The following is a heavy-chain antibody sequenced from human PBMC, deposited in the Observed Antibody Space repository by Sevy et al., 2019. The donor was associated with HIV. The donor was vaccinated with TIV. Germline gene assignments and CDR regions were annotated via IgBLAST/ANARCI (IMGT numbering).Heavy chain of an antibody. V-gene: IGHV2-5*01. CDR1: GLSLTTGGVG. D-gene: IGHD6-13*01. CDR3: VHAVRAAAGLIDF. Sequence: SGPTLVKPTQTLTLTCSFSGLSLTTGGVGVGWIRQPPGEALEWLALVYWNDEKHYSPSLKTRLTITKDTSKNQVVLTMTNMDPVETATYFCVHAVRAAAGLIDFWGQRTVVTVSS. CDR2: VYWNDEK. J-gene: IGHJ4*02.